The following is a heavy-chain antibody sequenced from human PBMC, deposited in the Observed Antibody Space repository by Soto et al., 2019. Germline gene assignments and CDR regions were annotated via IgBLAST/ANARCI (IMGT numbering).Heavy chain of an antibody. D-gene: IGHD1-7*01. CDR1: GFSFISYT. CDR2: ISSSSTYI. CDR3: TRSPRSITGTPSGGAQNDY. V-gene: IGHV3-21*01. Sequence: PGGSLRLSCAGAGFSFISYTMTWVRQAPGKGLEWVASISSSSTYIYYADSVKGRFTISRDNAKSSLFLQMNSLRAEDTAVYYCTRSPRSITGTPSGGAQNDYWGQGALVTVSS. J-gene: IGHJ4*02.